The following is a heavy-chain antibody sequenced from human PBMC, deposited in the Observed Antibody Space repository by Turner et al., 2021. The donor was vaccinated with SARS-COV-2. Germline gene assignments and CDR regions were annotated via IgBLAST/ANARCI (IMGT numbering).Heavy chain of an antibody. CDR1: GFTFSSYT. CDR2: ISSSRSYI. J-gene: IGHJ6*02. Sequence: EVQLVESGGGLVKPGGSLRLSCAASGFTFSSYTMNWVRQAPGKGLEWVSSISSSRSYIYYADSVKGRFTISRDNAKNSLYLQMNSLRAEDTAVYYCARDHDPPRPGGQLAQWMREYYYYGMDVWGQGTTVTVS. CDR3: ARDHDPPRPGGQLAQWMREYYYYGMDV. D-gene: IGHD6-13*01. V-gene: IGHV3-21*01.